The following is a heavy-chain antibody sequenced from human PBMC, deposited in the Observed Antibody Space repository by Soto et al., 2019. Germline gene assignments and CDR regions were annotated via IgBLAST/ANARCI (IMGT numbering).Heavy chain of an antibody. V-gene: IGHV1-69*12. CDR1: GGTFSSYA. D-gene: IGHD3-9*01. J-gene: IGHJ6*02. Sequence: QVQLVQSGAEVKKPGSSVKVSCKASGGTFSSYAISWVRQAPGQGLEWMGGIIPIFGTANYAQKFQGRVTIAADESTSTAYMELSSLRSEDTAVYYCARSRYFDWSYYYYGMDVWGQGTTVTVSS. CDR3: ARSRYFDWSYYYYGMDV. CDR2: IIPIFGTA.